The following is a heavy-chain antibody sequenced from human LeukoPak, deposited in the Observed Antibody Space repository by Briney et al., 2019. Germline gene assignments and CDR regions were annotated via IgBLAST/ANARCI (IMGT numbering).Heavy chain of an antibody. D-gene: IGHD6-13*01. CDR1: GYTFTSYA. Sequence: ASVKVSCKASGYTFTSYAMHWVRQAPGQRLEWMGWINAGNGNTKYSQKFQGRVTMTEDTSTDTAYMELSSLRSEDTAVYYCATVAWGSSWYFDYWGQGTLVTVSS. CDR3: ATVAWGSSWYFDY. CDR2: INAGNGNT. V-gene: IGHV1-3*01. J-gene: IGHJ4*02.